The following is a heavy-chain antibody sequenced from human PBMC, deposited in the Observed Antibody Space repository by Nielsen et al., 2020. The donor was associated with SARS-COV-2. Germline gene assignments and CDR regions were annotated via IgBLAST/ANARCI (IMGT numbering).Heavy chain of an antibody. V-gene: IGHV3-48*01. CDR2: ISSTGSLI. J-gene: IGHJ4*02. CDR1: GFTFSGYS. Sequence: GESLKISCAASGFTFSGYSVNWVRQAPGKGLEWISYISSTGSLIYYANSVKGRFTISRDNARNSVYLQMNSLRAEDTAVYYCARVQRVYGGNSYYFDYWGQGTLVTVSS. CDR3: ARVQRVYGGNSYYFDY. D-gene: IGHD4-23*01.